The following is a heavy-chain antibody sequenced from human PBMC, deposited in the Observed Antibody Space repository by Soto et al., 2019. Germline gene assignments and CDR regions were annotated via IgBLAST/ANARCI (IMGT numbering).Heavy chain of an antibody. V-gene: IGHV3-9*01. J-gene: IGHJ4*02. CDR2: ISWTGGPI. D-gene: IGHD4-17*01. CDR1: GFNFNDYG. CDR3: TRASHSDFGDYGYFEF. Sequence: EVQLVESGGGLVQPGRSLRLSCAASGFNFNDYGMHWVRQVPGKGLEWVSGISWTGGPIGYSDSVKGRFTISRDNAKNSLYLQMNSLRTEDTALYYCTRASHSDFGDYGYFEFWGQGTLVTVSS.